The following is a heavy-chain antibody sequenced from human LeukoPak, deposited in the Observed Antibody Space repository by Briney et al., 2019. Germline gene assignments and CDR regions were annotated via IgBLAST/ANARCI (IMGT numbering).Heavy chain of an antibody. D-gene: IGHD2-2*01. CDR3: ASDNGYCSSTSCYHFDY. CDR1: GFTFSNYA. CDR2: IYSGGST. J-gene: IGHJ4*02. Sequence: GRSLRLSCAASGFTFSNYAMHWVRQAPGKGLEWLAVIYSGGSTYYADSVKGRFTISRDNSKNTLYLQMNSLRAEDTAVYYCASDNGYCSSTSCYHFDYWGQGTLVTVSS. V-gene: IGHV3-53*01.